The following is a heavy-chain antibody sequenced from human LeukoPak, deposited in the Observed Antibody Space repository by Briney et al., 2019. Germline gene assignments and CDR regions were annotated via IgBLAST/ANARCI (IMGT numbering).Heavy chain of an antibody. J-gene: IGHJ3*02. Sequence: SETLSLTCTVSGGSISSGSYYWSWIRQPAGKGLEWIGRIYTSGSTNYNPSLKSRVTISVDTSKNQFSLKLSSVTAADTAVYYCARLSASAGGGNGAFDIWGQGTMVTVSS. CDR1: GGSISSGSYY. CDR3: ARLSASAGGGNGAFDI. V-gene: IGHV4-61*02. CDR2: IYTSGST. D-gene: IGHD6-13*01.